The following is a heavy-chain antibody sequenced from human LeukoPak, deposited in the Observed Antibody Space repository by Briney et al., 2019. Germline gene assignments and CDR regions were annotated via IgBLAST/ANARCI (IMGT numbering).Heavy chain of an antibody. CDR2: IWYDGSNK. Sequence: GGSLRLSCAASGFTLSSYGMHWVRQAPGKGLEWVAVIWYDGSNKYYADSVKGRFTISRDNSKNTLYLQMNSLRAEDTAVYYCARDPYSSSWYLIYYYGMDVWGKGTTVTVSS. CDR3: ARDPYSSSWYLIYYYGMDV. D-gene: IGHD6-13*01. V-gene: IGHV3-33*01. CDR1: GFTLSSYG. J-gene: IGHJ6*04.